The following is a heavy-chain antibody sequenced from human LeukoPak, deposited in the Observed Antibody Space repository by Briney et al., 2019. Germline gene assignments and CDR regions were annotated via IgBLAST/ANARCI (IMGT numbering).Heavy chain of an antibody. D-gene: IGHD1-26*01. CDR2: FDPEDGET. CDR1: GYTLTELS. V-gene: IGHV1-24*01. Sequence: GASVKVSCKVSGYTLTELSMHWVRQAPGKGLEWMGGFDPEDGETIYAQKFQGRVTMTEDTSTDTAYMELSSLRSEDTAVYYCATGGDGSSSGEYFQHWGQGTLVLVSS. CDR3: ATGGDGSSSGEYFQH. J-gene: IGHJ1*01.